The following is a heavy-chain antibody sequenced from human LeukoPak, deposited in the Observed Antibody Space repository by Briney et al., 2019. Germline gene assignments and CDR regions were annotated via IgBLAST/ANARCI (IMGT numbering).Heavy chain of an antibody. Sequence: GGSLRLSCVASGVTCSSYGMSWVRQAPGKGLEWVSAISGSGGSTYYADSVKGRFTISRDNSKNTLYLQMNSLRAEDTAVYYCAKEGPGKGIWYYYYMDVWGKGTTITISS. CDR3: AKEGPGKGIWYYYYMDV. J-gene: IGHJ6*03. CDR1: GVTCSSYG. CDR2: ISGSGGST. V-gene: IGHV3-23*01. D-gene: IGHD2-21*01.